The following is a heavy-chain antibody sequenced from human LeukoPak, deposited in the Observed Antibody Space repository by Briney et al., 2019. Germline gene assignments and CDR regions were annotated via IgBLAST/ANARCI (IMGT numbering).Heavy chain of an antibody. V-gene: IGHV1-18*01. CDR1: GYTFTSYG. CDR2: ISAYNGNT. D-gene: IGHD3-10*01. J-gene: IGHJ4*02. CDR3: ARAPRVLPPLDYFDY. Sequence: ASVKVSCRASGYTFTSYGISWVRQAPGQGLEWVGWISAYNGNTNYAQKLQGRVTMTTDTSTSTAYMELRSLRSDDTAVYYCARAPRVLPPLDYFDYWGQGTLVTVSS.